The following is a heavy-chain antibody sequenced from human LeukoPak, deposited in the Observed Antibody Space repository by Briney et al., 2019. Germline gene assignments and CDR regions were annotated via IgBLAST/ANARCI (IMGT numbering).Heavy chain of an antibody. V-gene: IGHV3-30*18. D-gene: IGHD4-17*01. J-gene: IGHJ4*02. Sequence: GGSLRLSCAASGFIFSSYGIHWVRQAPGKGLEWVAVASHDEVGKQFADSVKGRFTLSRDNSRDSLHLQMNRLRDEDTGVYYCAKDRGYGEHEPFESWGQGSQVTVSS. CDR2: ASHDEVGK. CDR3: AKDRGYGEHEPFES. CDR1: GFIFSSYG.